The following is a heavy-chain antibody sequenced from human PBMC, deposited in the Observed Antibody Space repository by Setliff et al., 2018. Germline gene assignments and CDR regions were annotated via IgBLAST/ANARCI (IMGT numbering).Heavy chain of an antibody. CDR2: IVVGSGNT. J-gene: IGHJ4*02. V-gene: IGHV1-58*01. CDR3: ARDPPYCGGDCYPDY. D-gene: IGHD2-21*02. CDR1: GFTFTSSA. Sequence: SVKVSCKASGFTFTSSAVQWVRQARGQRLEWIGWIVVGSGNTNYAQKLQGRVTMTTDTSTSTAYMELRSLRSDDTAVYYCARDPPYCGGDCYPDYWGQGTLVTVSS.